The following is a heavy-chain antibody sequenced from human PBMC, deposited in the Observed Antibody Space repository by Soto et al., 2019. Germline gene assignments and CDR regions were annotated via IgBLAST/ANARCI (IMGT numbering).Heavy chain of an antibody. J-gene: IGHJ6*02. Sequence: ASVKVSCKASGYTFTSYGISWVRQAPGQGLEWMGWISAYNGNTNYAQKLQGRVTMTTDTSTSTAYMELRSLRSDDTAVYYCARDRWPPLFDWLPTPYYYYGMDVWGQGTTVTVSS. CDR1: GYTFTSYG. D-gene: IGHD3-9*01. CDR3: ARDRWPPLFDWLPTPYYYYGMDV. CDR2: ISAYNGNT. V-gene: IGHV1-18*01.